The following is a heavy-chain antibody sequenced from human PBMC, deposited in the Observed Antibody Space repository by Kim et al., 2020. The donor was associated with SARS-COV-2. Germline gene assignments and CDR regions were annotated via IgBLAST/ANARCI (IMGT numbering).Heavy chain of an antibody. V-gene: IGHV3-23*01. D-gene: IGHD3-10*01. CDR3: AKDGFMVRGAPFDY. Sequence: AYSVKGRFTISRDNSKNTLYLQMNSLRAEDTAVYYCAKDGFMVRGAPFDYWGQGTLVTVSS. J-gene: IGHJ4*02.